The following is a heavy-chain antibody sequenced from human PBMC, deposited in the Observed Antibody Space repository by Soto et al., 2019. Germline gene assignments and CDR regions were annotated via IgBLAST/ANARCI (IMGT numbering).Heavy chain of an antibody. J-gene: IGHJ6*02. D-gene: IGHD6-6*01. CDR3: ARVSIAARHYYYYGMDV. CDR2: IIPIFGTA. Sequence: QVQLVQSGAEVKKPGSSVKVSCKASGGTFSSYAISWVRQAPGQGLEWMGGIIPIFGTANYAQKFQGRVTITADKSTSTAYMELSSLRSEDTAVYYYARVSIAARHYYYYGMDVWGQGTPVTVSS. V-gene: IGHV1-69*06. CDR1: GGTFSSYA.